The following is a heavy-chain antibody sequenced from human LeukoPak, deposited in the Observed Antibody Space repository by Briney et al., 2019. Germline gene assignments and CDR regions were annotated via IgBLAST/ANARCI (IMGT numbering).Heavy chain of an antibody. J-gene: IGHJ6*02. V-gene: IGHV4-4*07. CDR1: GGSISSYY. Sequence: SETLSLTCTVSGGSISSYYWSWIRQSAGKGLEWIGRIYTSGSTDYNPSLKSRVTMSVDTSKNQFSLNLSSVTAADTAVYYCAKEHSGSFSYYYYGIDVWGHGTTVTVSS. CDR3: AKEHSGSFSYYYYGIDV. D-gene: IGHD1-26*01. CDR2: IYTSGST.